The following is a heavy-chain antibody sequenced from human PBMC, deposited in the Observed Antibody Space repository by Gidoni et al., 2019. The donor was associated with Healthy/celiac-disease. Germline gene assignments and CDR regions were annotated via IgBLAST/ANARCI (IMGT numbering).Heavy chain of an antibody. V-gene: IGHV3-23*01. D-gene: IGHD2-2*01. CDR3: AKGVGVVVPADY. Sequence: EVQLLESGGGLVQPGGSLRLSCAAPGFTFSSYALSWVRQAPGKGLEWVAAISGSGGSTYYADSVKGRFTISRDNSKNSLYLQMNSLRAEDTAVYYCAKGVGVVVPADYWGQGTLVTVSS. J-gene: IGHJ4*02. CDR2: ISGSGGST. CDR1: GFTFSSYA.